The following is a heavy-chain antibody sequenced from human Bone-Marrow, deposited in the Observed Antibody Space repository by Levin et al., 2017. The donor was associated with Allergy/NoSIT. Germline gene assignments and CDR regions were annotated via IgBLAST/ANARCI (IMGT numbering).Heavy chain of an antibody. J-gene: IGHJ4*02. CDR2: INPDGSEK. CDR3: GILEWSTDSDF. V-gene: IGHV3-7*01. CDR1: GLPLRRYW. D-gene: IGHD3-3*01. Sequence: LSLTCATSGLPLRRYWMNWVRQAPGKGLEWVANINPDGSEKNYVDSVKGRFTISRDNAKNSLYLQVASLRPEDTAVYYCGILEWSTDSDFWGQGTLVTVSS.